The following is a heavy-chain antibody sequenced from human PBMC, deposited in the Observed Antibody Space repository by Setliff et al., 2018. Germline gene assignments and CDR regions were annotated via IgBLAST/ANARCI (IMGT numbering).Heavy chain of an antibody. Sequence: GASVKVSCKASGGTFSNYGVSWVRQAPGQGLEWMGGTIPLFGTTDYAQKFHGRVTIITDESTSTAYMELNSLTSEDTAVYYCARSPAVLGIVYLDPWGQGTLVTVSS. CDR1: GGTFSNYG. CDR2: TIPLFGTT. CDR3: ARSPAVLGIVYLDP. V-gene: IGHV1-69*05. J-gene: IGHJ5*02. D-gene: IGHD2-15*01.